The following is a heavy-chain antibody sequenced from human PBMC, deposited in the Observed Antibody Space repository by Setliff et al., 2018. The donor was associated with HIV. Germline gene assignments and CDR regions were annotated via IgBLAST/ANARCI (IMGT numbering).Heavy chain of an antibody. CDR2: IYYSGST. V-gene: IGHV4-59*11. Sequence: SETLSLTCTVSGGSISSHYWSWIRQPPGKGLEWIGSIYYSGSTNYNPSRKSRVTISVDTSKNQFSLKLSSVTAADTAVYYCAIQKAMTPRGERYYFDYWGQGTLVTVSS. CDR3: AIQKAMTPRGERYYFDY. D-gene: IGHD3-16*01. CDR1: GGSISSHY. J-gene: IGHJ4*02.